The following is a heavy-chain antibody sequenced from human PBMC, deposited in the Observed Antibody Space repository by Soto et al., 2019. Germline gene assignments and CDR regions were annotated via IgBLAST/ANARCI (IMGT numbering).Heavy chain of an antibody. J-gene: IGHJ6*02. CDR2: IYYSGST. CDR1: GGSISSGGYY. V-gene: IGHV4-31*03. Sequence: LSITCTVSGGSISSGGYYWSWIRQHPGKGLEWIGYIYYSGSTYYNPSLKSRVTISVDTSKNQFSLKLSSVTAADTAVYYCATDLEPLNYGDYPYYHSGMDVWGQGTTVTVSS. D-gene: IGHD4-17*01. CDR3: ATDLEPLNYGDYPYYHSGMDV.